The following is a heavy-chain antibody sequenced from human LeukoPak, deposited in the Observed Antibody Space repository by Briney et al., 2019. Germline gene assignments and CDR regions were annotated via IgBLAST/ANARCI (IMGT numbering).Heavy chain of an antibody. D-gene: IGHD5-18*01. CDR3: ARKGYSYGYFLYYMDV. Sequence: GGSLRLSCAASGFTFSSYGMHWVRQAPGKGLEWVSYISSSGSTIYYADSVKGRFTISRDNAKNSLYLQMNSLRAEDTAVYYCARKGYSYGYFLYYMDVWGKGTTVTVSS. CDR2: ISSSGSTI. V-gene: IGHV3-48*04. CDR1: GFTFSSYG. J-gene: IGHJ6*03.